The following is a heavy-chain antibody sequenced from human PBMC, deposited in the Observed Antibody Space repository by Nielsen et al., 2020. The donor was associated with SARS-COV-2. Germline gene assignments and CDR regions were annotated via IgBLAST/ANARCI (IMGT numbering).Heavy chain of an antibody. J-gene: IGHJ4*02. CDR3: ARAYNYYDSSGPLGY. Sequence: GGSLRLSCAASGFTFSSYGMHWVRQAPGKGLEWVAVIWYDGSNKYYADSVKGRFTISRDNSKNTLYLQMNSLRAEDTAVYYCARAYNYYDSSGPLGYWGQGTLVTVSS. CDR2: IWYDGSNK. V-gene: IGHV3-33*08. D-gene: IGHD3-22*01. CDR1: GFTFSSYG.